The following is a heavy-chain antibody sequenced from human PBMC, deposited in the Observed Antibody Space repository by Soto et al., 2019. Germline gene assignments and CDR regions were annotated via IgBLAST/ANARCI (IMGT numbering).Heavy chain of an antibody. D-gene: IGHD6-13*01. CDR2: ISWNSGSI. V-gene: IGHV3-9*01. Sequence: EVQLVESGGGLVQPGRSLRLSCAASGFTFDDYAMQWVRQAPGKGLEWVSGISWNSGSIGYADSVKGRFTISRDNAKNFLYLQMNSRRAEETALYYCAKCLYSSSWYWPAQHWGQGTMVTVSS. CDR1: GFTFDDYA. CDR3: AKCLYSSSWYWPAQH. J-gene: IGHJ1*01.